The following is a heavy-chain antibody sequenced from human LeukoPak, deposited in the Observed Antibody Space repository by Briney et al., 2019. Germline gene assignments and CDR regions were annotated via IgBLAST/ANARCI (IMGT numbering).Heavy chain of an antibody. J-gene: IGHJ4*02. Sequence: SETLSLTCIVSGGSITYSDYYWAWIRQPPGKGLEWIGYIYNSGSAYYNPSLKSRGTISVDTSKNQLSLKLSSVTAADTAVYYCARDRGGEIFDHWGQGTLVTVSS. D-gene: IGHD2-15*01. CDR3: ARDRGGEIFDH. CDR2: IYNSGSA. V-gene: IGHV4-31*03. CDR1: GGSITYSDYY.